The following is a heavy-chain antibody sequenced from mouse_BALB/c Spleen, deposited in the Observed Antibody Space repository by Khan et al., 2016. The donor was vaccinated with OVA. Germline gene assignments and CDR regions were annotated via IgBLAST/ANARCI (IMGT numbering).Heavy chain of an antibody. CDR2: ISYSGST. J-gene: IGHJ1*01. D-gene: IGHD1-1*01. Sequence: EVQLQESGPGLVKPSQSLSLTCTVTGYSITSDYAWNWIRQFSGNILWWMAYISYSGSTSYHPSLKSRIPITRDTSNNQFFLQLTSLTTEDTATYYCARGYCYGHGYFDCWGPGTTVTVSA. V-gene: IGHV3-2*02. CDR1: GYSITSDYA. CDR3: ARGYCYGHGYFDC.